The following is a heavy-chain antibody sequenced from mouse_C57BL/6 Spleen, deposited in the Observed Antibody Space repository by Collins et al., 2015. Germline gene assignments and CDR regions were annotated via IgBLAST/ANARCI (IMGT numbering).Heavy chain of an antibody. Sequence: DVQLQESGPGLVKPSQSLSLTCTVTGYSITSDYAWNWIRQFPGNKLEWMGYISYSGSTSYNPSLKSRISITRDTSKNQFFLQLNSVTTEDTATYYCAIYYDYDYYAMDYWGQGTSVTVSS. D-gene: IGHD2-4*01. CDR3: AIYYDYDYYAMDY. V-gene: IGHV3-2*02. CDR2: ISYSGST. CDR1: GYSITSDYA. J-gene: IGHJ4*01.